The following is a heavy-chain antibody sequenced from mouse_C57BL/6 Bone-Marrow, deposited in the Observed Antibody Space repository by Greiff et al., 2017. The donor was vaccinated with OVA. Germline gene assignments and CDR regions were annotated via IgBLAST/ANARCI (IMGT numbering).Heavy chain of an antibody. Sequence: EVQLQQSGAELVRPGASVKLSCTASGFNIKDDYMHWVKQRPEQGLEWIGWIDPENGDTEYASKFQGKATITADTSSNTAYLQLSSLTSEDTAVYYWTTPMITAWFAYWGQGTLVTVSA. V-gene: IGHV14-4*01. J-gene: IGHJ3*01. D-gene: IGHD2-4*01. CDR3: TTPMITAWFAY. CDR2: IDPENGDT. CDR1: GFNIKDDY.